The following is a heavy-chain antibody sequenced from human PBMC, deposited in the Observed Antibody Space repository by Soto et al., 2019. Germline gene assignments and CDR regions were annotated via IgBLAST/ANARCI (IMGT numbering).Heavy chain of an antibody. J-gene: IGHJ6*02. CDR1: DGWLGRNE. Sequence: SHSSAVQDGWLGRNERTWIRQPPGKGLEWIGEINHSGSTNYNPSLKSRVTISVDTSKNQFSLKLSSVTAADTAVYYCARGSRFYHGVDVWGQGTTVT. V-gene: IGHV4-34*01. CDR3: ARGSRFYHGVDV. D-gene: IGHD3-3*01. CDR2: INHSGST.